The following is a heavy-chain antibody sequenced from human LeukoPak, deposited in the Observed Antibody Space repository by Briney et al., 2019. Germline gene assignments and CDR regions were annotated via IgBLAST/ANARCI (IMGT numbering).Heavy chain of an antibody. CDR2: ISGSGGST. J-gene: IGHJ4*02. CDR3: AKEPHHSGSYYLDY. V-gene: IGHV3-23*01. CDR1: GFTFSSYA. Sequence: GGSLRLSCAASGFTFSSYAMSWVRQAPGKGLEWVSAISGSGGSTYYADSVKGRFAISRDNSKNTLFLHMNSLRAEDTAVYYCAKEPHHSGSYYLDYWGQGTLVTVSS. D-gene: IGHD1-26*01.